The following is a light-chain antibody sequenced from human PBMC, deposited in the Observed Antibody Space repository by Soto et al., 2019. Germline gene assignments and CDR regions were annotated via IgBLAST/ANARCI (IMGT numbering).Light chain of an antibody. CDR3: QQYNNWPLT. CDR2: GAS. CDR1: QSVRSN. J-gene: IGKJ4*01. V-gene: IGKV3-15*01. Sequence: ETVMTQSPASLSMSPGEGVTLSCRASQSVRSNLAWYQQRPGQAPRLLIYGASTRAADIPARLSGSGSGAEFTLTISSLQSEDFAFYYCQQYNNWPLTFGGGTKV.